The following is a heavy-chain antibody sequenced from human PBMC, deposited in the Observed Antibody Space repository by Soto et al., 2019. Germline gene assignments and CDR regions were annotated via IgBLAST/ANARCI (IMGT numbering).Heavy chain of an antibody. D-gene: IGHD3-16*01. CDR1: GFSLSTNRVG. J-gene: IGHJ4*02. CDR3: AHTFYVLTNNFDY. Sequence: SGPTLVNPTQTLTLTCTFSGFSLSTNRVGVGWIRQPPGKALEWLALVFWDNDRRYTPSLRNRLTITKDTSDGEVVLTMTNMDPVDTATYFCAHTFYVLTNNFDYWGPGIQVTVSS. CDR2: VFWDNDR. V-gene: IGHV2-5*02.